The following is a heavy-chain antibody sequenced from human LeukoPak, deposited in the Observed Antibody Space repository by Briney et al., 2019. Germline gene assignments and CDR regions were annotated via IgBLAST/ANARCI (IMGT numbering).Heavy chain of an antibody. CDR3: ARDVHPASL. Sequence: GGSLRLSCAASGFTFSSYSMNWVRQAPGKGLEWVSSITSGSSYIYYADPVKGRFTISRDNAKNSLYLQMNSLRAEDTAVYYRARDVHPASLWGQGTLVTVSS. CDR1: GFTFSSYS. CDR2: ITSGSSYI. V-gene: IGHV3-21*01. J-gene: IGHJ4*02.